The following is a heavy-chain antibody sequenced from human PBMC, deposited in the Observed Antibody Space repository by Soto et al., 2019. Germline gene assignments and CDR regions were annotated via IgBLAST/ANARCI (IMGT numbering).Heavy chain of an antibody. J-gene: IGHJ4*02. CDR1: GFTFNTYS. Sequence: GGSLRLSCEASGFTFNTYSMHWVRQPPGKGLEWLAAIWYDGTQKYYADSVKGRFIISRDNSKKTLYLEMHSLRAEDTAVYYCARAGGTTVTGLWHFDAWGQGTRVTVSS. D-gene: IGHD4-17*01. CDR2: IWYDGTQK. CDR3: ARAGGTTVTGLWHFDA. V-gene: IGHV3-33*01.